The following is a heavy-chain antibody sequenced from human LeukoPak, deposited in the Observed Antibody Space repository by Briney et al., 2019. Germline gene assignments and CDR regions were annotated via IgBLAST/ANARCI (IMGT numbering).Heavy chain of an antibody. J-gene: IGHJ4*02. CDR3: AREGYCSSTSCYRGGMIDY. Sequence: PGGSLRLSCAASGFTFSDYYMSWIRQAPGKGLEWVSYISSSGSTIYYADSVKGRFTISRDNAKNSLYLQMNSLRAEDTAVYYCAREGYCSSTSCYRGGMIDYWGQGTLVTVSS. D-gene: IGHD2-2*02. CDR2: ISSSGSTI. CDR1: GFTFSDYY. V-gene: IGHV3-11*01.